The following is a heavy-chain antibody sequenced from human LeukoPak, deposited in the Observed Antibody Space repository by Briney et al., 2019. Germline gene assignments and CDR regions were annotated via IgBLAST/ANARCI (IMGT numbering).Heavy chain of an antibody. D-gene: IGHD3-22*01. CDR1: GFTFSSYG. CDR3: AKDSGPIVVVLNS. Sequence: PGRSLRLSCAASGFTFSSYGMHWVRQAPGKGLEWVAVISYDGSNKYYADSVKGRFTISRDNSKNTLYLQMNSLRAEDTAVYYCAKDSGPIVVVLNSWGQETLVTVSS. CDR2: ISYDGSNK. J-gene: IGHJ4*02. V-gene: IGHV3-30*18.